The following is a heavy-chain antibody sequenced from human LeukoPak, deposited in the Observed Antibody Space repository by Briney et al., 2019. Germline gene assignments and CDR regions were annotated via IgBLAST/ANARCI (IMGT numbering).Heavy chain of an antibody. V-gene: IGHV3-23*01. CDR1: GFTFSSYA. D-gene: IGHD3-10*01. J-gene: IGHJ4*02. CDR2: ISGSGGST. Sequence: GGSLRLSCAASGFTFSSYAMSWVRQAPGKGLEWVSAISGSGGSTYYADSVKGRFTISRDSAKNSLYLQMNSLRAEDTAVYYCARENGSGSYIDYWGQGTLVTVSS. CDR3: ARENGSGSYIDY.